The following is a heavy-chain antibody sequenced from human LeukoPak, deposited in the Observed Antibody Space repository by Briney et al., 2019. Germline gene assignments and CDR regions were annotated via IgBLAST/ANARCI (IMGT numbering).Heavy chain of an antibody. V-gene: IGHV4-39*01. J-gene: IGHJ4*02. CDR3: ASTDTYYYDSSGYTFDY. CDR2: IYYNGST. CDR1: GGSISSSSYY. Sequence: SETLSLTCTVSGGSISSSSYYWGWIRQPPGKGLEWIGSIYYNGSTYYNPSLKSRVTISVDTSKNQFSLKLSSVTAADTAVYYCASTDTYYYDSSGYTFDYWGQGTLVTVSS. D-gene: IGHD3-22*01.